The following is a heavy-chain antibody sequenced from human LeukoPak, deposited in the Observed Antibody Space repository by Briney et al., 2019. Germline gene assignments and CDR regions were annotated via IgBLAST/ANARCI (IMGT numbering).Heavy chain of an antibody. V-gene: IGHV4-4*07. CDR1: GPSISNYY. CDR3: ARDGYCTNGVCTGGAFDI. D-gene: IGHD2-8*01. Sequence: PSETLSLTCTVSGPSISNYYWSLIRQPAGKGLEWIGRIYTSGSTNYNPSLKSRVTMSVDTSKNQFSLKLSSVTAAYTAVYYCARDGYCTNGVCTGGAFDIWGQGTMVTVSS. J-gene: IGHJ3*02. CDR2: IYTSGST.